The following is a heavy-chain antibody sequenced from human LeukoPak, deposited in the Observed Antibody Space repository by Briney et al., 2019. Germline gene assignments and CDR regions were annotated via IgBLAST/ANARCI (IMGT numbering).Heavy chain of an antibody. CDR1: GYTFTSYG. CDR3: ARDGEEAKRYYYYYYMDV. D-gene: IGHD3-10*01. J-gene: IGHJ6*03. Sequence: ASVKVSCKASGYTFTSYGISWVRQAPGQGLEWMGWISAYNGNTNYAQKLQGRVTMTTDTSTSTAYMELRSLRSDDTAVYYCARDGEEAKRYYYYYYMDVWGKGTTVTVSS. V-gene: IGHV1-18*01. CDR2: ISAYNGNT.